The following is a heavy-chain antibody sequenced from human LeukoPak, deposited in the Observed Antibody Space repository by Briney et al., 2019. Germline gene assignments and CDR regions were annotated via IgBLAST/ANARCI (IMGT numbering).Heavy chain of an antibody. CDR1: GFPFSDYY. Sequence: GGSLRLSCAPSGFPFSDYYMSWIRQAPGKGLEWVSYISSSGDTTYYADSVKGRFTISRDNAKNSLYLQMNSLSAEDTAVYYCARDYIAAYIWGQGTMVTVSS. CDR2: ISSSGDTT. D-gene: IGHD6-25*01. V-gene: IGHV3-11*01. J-gene: IGHJ3*02. CDR3: ARDYIAAYI.